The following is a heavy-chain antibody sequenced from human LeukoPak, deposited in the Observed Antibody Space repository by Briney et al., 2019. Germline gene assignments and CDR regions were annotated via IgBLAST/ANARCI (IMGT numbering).Heavy chain of an antibody. D-gene: IGHD3-22*01. J-gene: IGHJ4*02. CDR3: AREGYYDTSFDY. CDR2: ISSSGSTI. V-gene: IGHV3-48*04. CDR1: GFTFNSYG. Sequence: GGSLRLSCAASGFTFNSYGMYWVRQAPGKGLEWVSYISSSGSTIYYADSVKGRFTISRDNAKNSLYLQMNSLRAEDTAVYYCAREGYYDTSFDYWGQGTLVTVSS.